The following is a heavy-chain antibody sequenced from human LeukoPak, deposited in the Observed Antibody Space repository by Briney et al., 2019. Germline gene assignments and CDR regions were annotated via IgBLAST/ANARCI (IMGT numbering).Heavy chain of an antibody. CDR2: IKSDGKT. J-gene: IGHJ1*01. CDR3: ARAPSEIGGYYPEYFRH. Sequence: GGSLRLSCAASGFTFSSYWMHWVRQAPGKGLMWVSRIKSDGKTNYADSVKGRFTISRDNAKNTVSLQMNSLRAEDTGVYYCARAPSEIGGYYPEYFRHWGQGTLVTVSS. D-gene: IGHD3-22*01. V-gene: IGHV3-74*01. CDR1: GFTFSSYW.